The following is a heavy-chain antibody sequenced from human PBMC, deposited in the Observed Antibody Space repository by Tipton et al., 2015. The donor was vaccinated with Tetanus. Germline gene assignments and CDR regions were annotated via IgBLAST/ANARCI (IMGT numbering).Heavy chain of an antibody. V-gene: IGHV4-39*07. D-gene: IGHD3-9*01. CDR1: GGSLRSSDYY. CDR2: VSYSGRT. J-gene: IGHJ6*02. Sequence: GLVKPSETLSLTCIVSGGSLRSSDYYGAWVRQSPVKGLEWIGSVSYSGRTYYNPSLKSRVTISVDTSKNQFSLNLSSVTAADTAVYYCARSGYYSRAYYHYRMDVWGQGTTVSVSS. CDR3: ARSGYYSRAYYHYRMDV.